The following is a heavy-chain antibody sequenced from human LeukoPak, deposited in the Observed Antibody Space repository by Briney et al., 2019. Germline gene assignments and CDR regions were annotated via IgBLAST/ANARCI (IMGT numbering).Heavy chain of an antibody. CDR1: GASFSSYY. Sequence: SETLSLTCAVHGASFSSYYWSWIRQPPGKGLEWIGEINQSGSTHYNASLKSRLTISEDTSKNQFSLRLSSVTAADTAVYYCARGDYYYYMDVWGTGTTVIVSS. V-gene: IGHV4-34*01. J-gene: IGHJ6*03. CDR3: ARGDYYYYMDV. CDR2: INQSGST.